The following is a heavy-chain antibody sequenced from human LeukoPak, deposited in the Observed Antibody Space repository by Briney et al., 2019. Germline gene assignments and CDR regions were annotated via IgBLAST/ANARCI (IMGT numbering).Heavy chain of an antibody. CDR2: ISSSSSYT. J-gene: IGHJ3*02. CDR3: ARAGGITDAFDI. Sequence: GGSLRLSSAASGFTFSDYCMSWIRQAPGKGLEWVSSISSSSSYTNYADSVKGRFTISRDNAKNSLYLQMNSLRAEDTAVYYCARAGGITDAFDIWGQGTMVTVSS. D-gene: IGHD2-8*02. CDR1: GFTFSDYC. V-gene: IGHV3-11*06.